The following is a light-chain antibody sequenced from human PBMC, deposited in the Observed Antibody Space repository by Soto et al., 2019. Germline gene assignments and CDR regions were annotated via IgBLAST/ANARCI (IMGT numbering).Light chain of an antibody. CDR1: QGISSA. J-gene: IGKJ4*01. CDR2: DAS. Sequence: AIQLTQSPSSLSASVGDRVTITCRASQGISSALAWYQQKPGKAPKLLIYDASSLESGVPSRFSGSGYGTDFTLTISSLQPEDFATYYCQQFNSYPLTFRGGTKVEIK. V-gene: IGKV1-13*02. CDR3: QQFNSYPLT.